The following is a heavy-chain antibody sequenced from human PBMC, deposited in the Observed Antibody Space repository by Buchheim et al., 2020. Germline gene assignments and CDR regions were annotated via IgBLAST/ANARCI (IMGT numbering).Heavy chain of an antibody. Sequence: EVQLVESGGGLVQPGGSLRLSCAASGFTFSSYWMSWVRQAPGKGLEWVANIKQDGSEKYYVDSVKGRFTISRDNAKNSLYLQMNSLRAKDTAVYYYARDYDILTGPYYFDYWGQGTL. J-gene: IGHJ4*02. CDR3: ARDYDILTGPYYFDY. V-gene: IGHV3-7*01. CDR2: IKQDGSEK. CDR1: GFTFSSYW. D-gene: IGHD3-9*01.